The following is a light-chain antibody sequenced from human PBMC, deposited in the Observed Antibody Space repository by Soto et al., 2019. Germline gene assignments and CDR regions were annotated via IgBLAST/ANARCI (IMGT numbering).Light chain of an antibody. J-gene: IGKJ4*01. Sequence: EIVMTQSPATLSVSPGERATLSCRASQSVSSKLAWYQQKPGQAPRLLIYGASTRATGIPARFSGSGSGTEFTLTISSLQSEDFAVYYCQQRSNWRVTFGGGTKVEIK. CDR3: QQRSNWRVT. V-gene: IGKV3-15*01. CDR2: GAS. CDR1: QSVSSK.